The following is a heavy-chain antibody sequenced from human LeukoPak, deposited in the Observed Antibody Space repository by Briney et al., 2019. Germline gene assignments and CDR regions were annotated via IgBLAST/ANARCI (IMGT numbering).Heavy chain of an antibody. Sequence: SETLSLTCTVSGGSISSSSYYWGWIRQPPGKGLEWIGSIYYSGSTCYNPSLKSRVTISVDTSKNQFSLKLSSVTAADTAVYYCARVGKYYYDSSSNYFDYWGQGTLVTVSS. V-gene: IGHV4-39*07. J-gene: IGHJ4*02. D-gene: IGHD3-22*01. CDR1: GGSISSSSYY. CDR3: ARVGKYYYDSSSNYFDY. CDR2: IYYSGST.